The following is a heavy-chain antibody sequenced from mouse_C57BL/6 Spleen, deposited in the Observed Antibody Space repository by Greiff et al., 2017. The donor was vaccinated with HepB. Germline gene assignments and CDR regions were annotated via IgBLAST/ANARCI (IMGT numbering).Heavy chain of an antibody. V-gene: IGHV1-55*01. J-gene: IGHJ2*01. CDR1: GYTFTSYW. CDR2: IYPGSGST. D-gene: IGHD2-1*01. CDR3: ARGALDGNYFDY. Sequence: QVQLQQSGAELVKPGASVKMSCKASGYTFTSYWITWVKQRPGQGLEWIGDIYPGSGSTNYNEKFKSKATLTVDTSSSTAYMQLSSLTSEDSAVYYCARGALDGNYFDYWGQGTTLTVSS.